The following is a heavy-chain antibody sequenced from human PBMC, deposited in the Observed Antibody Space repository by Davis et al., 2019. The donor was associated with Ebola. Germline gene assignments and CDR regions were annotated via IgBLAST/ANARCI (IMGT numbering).Heavy chain of an antibody. Sequence: SETLSLTCAVYGGSFSGYYWSWIRQPPGKGLEWIGEINHRGSTNYNPSLKSRVTISVDTSKNQFSLKLSSVTAADTAVYYYARSGWYRGYYGMDVWGQGTTVTVSS. CDR3: ARSGWYRGYYGMDV. CDR2: INHRGST. CDR1: GGSFSGYY. D-gene: IGHD6-19*01. J-gene: IGHJ6*02. V-gene: IGHV4-34*01.